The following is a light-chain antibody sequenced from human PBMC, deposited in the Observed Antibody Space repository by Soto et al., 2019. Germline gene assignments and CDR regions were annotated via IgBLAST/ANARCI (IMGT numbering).Light chain of an antibody. Sequence: EIVLTQSPGTLSLSPGERVILSCRASQSVSNNYLAWYQQKPGQAPRLLIYGASSRATGIPDRFSGSGSGTDFTLTISRLEPEDFAVYYCQQYGSSPWTFGQGTKVEIK. CDR2: GAS. V-gene: IGKV3-20*01. CDR1: QSVSNNY. J-gene: IGKJ1*01. CDR3: QQYGSSPWT.